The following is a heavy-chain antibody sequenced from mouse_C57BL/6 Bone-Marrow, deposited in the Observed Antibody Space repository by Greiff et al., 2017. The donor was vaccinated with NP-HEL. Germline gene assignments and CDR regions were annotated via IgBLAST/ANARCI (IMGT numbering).Heavy chain of an antibody. D-gene: IGHD3-3*01. CDR3: ARMAGPFAY. V-gene: IGHV8-8*01. Sequence: QVTLKVSGPGILQPSPTLSLSCSFSGFSLSTFGMGVGWIRQPSGQGLEWLAHLWWDDDKYYNPALKDRLTFSKDTSKSPVFLKIANVDSADTATYYCARMAGPFAYWGQGTLVTVSA. J-gene: IGHJ3*01. CDR1: GFSLSTFGMG. CDR2: LWWDDDK.